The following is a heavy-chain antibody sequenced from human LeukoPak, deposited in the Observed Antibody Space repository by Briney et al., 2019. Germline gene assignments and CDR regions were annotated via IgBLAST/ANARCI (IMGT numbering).Heavy chain of an antibody. CDR3: ARDPYCSSTSLVDY. D-gene: IGHD2-2*01. CDR1: GYTFTSYA. Sequence: GASVKVSCKASGYTFTSYAMNWVRQAPGQGLEWMGWISAYNGNTNYAQKLQGRVTMTTDTSTSTAYMELRSLRSDDTAVYYCARDPYCSSTSLVDYWGQGTLVTASS. V-gene: IGHV1-18*01. CDR2: ISAYNGNT. J-gene: IGHJ4*02.